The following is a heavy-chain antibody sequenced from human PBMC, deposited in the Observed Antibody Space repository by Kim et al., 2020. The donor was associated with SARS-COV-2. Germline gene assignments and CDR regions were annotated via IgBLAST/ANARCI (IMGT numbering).Heavy chain of an antibody. J-gene: IGHJ4*02. CDR1: GFTFSSYA. V-gene: IGHV3-23*01. D-gene: IGHD6-13*01. CDR3: AKEGGIAATAAGKFDY. Sequence: GGSLRLSCAASGFTFSSYAMSWVRQAPGKGLEWVSAISGSGGSTYYADSVKGRFTISRDNSKNTLYLQMNSLRAEDTAVYYCAKEGGIAATAAGKFDYWGQGTLVTVSS. CDR2: ISGSGGST.